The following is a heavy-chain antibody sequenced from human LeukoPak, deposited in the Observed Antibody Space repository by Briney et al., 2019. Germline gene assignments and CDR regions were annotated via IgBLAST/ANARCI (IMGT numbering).Heavy chain of an antibody. CDR3: AKDLGPSRYCSSTSCYSPPPRTFDY. V-gene: IGHV3-23*01. CDR1: GFTFSSYS. Sequence: PGGSLRLSCAASGFTFSSYSMNWVRQAPGKGLEWVSAISGSGGSTYYADSVKGRFTISRDNSKNTLYLQMNSLRAEDTAVYYCAKDLGPSRYCSSTSCYSPPPRTFDYWGQGTLVTVSS. CDR2: ISGSGGST. D-gene: IGHD2-2*01. J-gene: IGHJ4*02.